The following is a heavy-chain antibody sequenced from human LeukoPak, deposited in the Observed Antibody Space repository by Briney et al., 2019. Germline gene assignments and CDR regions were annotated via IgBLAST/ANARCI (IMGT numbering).Heavy chain of an antibody. CDR2: IYYSGST. J-gene: IGHJ4*02. CDR3: ARRHAVRGGYYFDY. Sequence: PSETLSLTCTVSGGSISSSSYYWGWIRQPPGKGLEWIGSIYYSGSTYYNPSLKSRVTISVDTSKNQFSLKLSSVTAADTAVYYCARRHAVRGGYYFDYWGQGTLVTVSS. CDR1: GGSISSSSYY. V-gene: IGHV4-39*01. D-gene: IGHD3-10*01.